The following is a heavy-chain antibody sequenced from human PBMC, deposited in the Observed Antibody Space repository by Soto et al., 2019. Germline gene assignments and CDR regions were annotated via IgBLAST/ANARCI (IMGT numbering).Heavy chain of an antibody. J-gene: IGHJ3*02. CDR2: IDPSDSYT. V-gene: IGHV5-10-1*01. CDR1: GYSFTSYW. Sequence: GESLKISCKGSGYSFTSYWISWVRQMPGKGLEWMGRIDPSDSYTNYSPSFQGHVTISADKSISTAYLQWSSLKASDTAMYYCARRGSGIAAKYDAFDIWGQGTMVTVSS. CDR3: ARRGSGIAAKYDAFDI. D-gene: IGHD6-13*01.